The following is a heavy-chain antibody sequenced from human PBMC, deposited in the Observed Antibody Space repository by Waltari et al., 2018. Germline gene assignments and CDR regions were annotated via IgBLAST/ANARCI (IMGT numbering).Heavy chain of an antibody. J-gene: IGHJ4*02. Sequence: EVQLVESGGGLVKPGGSLRLPWSASGVPFSRSRMHWVRPAPGKVVGGFSAISGSRSYIYYADSVKGRFTLTRDNAKNSLYLQMNSLRAEDTAVYYCARGRGSYDYWGQGTLVTVSS. CDR2: ISGSRSYI. D-gene: IGHD1-26*01. CDR3: ARGRGSYDY. V-gene: IGHV3-21*01. CDR1: GVPFSRSR.